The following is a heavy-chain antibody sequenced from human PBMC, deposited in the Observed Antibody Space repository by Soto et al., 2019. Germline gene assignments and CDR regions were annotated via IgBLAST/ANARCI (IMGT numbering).Heavy chain of an antibody. CDR2: ISIGSSTI. J-gene: IGHJ4*02. V-gene: IGHV3-48*02. CDR3: ARDWGVYDSDIRTHIPHLDS. Sequence: EVQLVESGGCLVHPGGSLRLSCEASGFTFSSNGMNWVRQAPGKGLEWVSFISIGSSTINYADSDRGRFTISRDNAKNSLYLQMNRLRDEDTAVYYCARDWGVYDSDIRTHIPHLDSWGQGTLVTVSS. D-gene: IGHD3-22*01. CDR1: GFTFSSNG.